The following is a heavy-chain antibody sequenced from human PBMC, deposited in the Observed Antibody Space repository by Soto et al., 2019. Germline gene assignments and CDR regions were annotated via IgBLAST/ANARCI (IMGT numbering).Heavy chain of an antibody. CDR1: GFTFRNYG. Sequence: QVQLVESGGGVVQPGKSLRLSCAASGFTFRNYGMHWVRQAPGKGLEWEALISYDGSKTDYADSVKGRFTVSRDNFKNTVYLQMNSLRPEDTAVYFCAKEGQAHCSGGGCFSGWFDSWGQGTQVTVSS. J-gene: IGHJ5*01. CDR3: AKEGQAHCSGGGCFSGWFDS. V-gene: IGHV3-30*18. CDR2: ISYDGSKT. D-gene: IGHD2-15*01.